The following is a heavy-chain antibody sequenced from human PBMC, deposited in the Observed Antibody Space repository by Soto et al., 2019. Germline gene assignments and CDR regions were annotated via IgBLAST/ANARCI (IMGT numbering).Heavy chain of an antibody. D-gene: IGHD6-19*01. V-gene: IGHV3-23*01. CDR3: ARDAVTGNGEWDWFAP. J-gene: IGHJ5*02. CDR1: GFSVDDYA. CDR2: FDGRA. Sequence: EEKWLESGGGLVQPGGSLRLSCVASGFSVDDYALNWVRQAPGKGLEWVAPFDGRAYYADSVKGRFTISRDRSKNTLDLQMRSLRAEDTAKYFCARDAVTGNGEWDWFAPWGQGTQVTV.